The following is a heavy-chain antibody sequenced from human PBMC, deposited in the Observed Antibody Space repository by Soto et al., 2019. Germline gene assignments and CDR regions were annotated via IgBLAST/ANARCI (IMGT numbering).Heavy chain of an antibody. V-gene: IGHV3-66*01. CDR3: ARDRSSSSWSLDAFDI. J-gene: IGHJ3*02. CDR1: GFTVSSNY. D-gene: IGHD6-13*01. Sequence: VGSLRLSCAASGFTVSSNYMSWVRQAPGKGLEWVSVIYSGGSTYYADSVKGRFTISRDNSKNTLYLQMNSLRAEDTAVYYCARDRSSSSWSLDAFDIWGQGTMVTVSS. CDR2: IYSGGST.